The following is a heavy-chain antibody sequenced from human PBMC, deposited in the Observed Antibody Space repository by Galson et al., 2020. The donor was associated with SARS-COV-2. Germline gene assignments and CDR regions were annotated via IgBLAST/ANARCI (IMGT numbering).Heavy chain of an antibody. CDR2: INPNSGGT. CDR3: ARAQLTYYDILTGSYYFDY. Sequence: VSCKASGYTFTGYYMHWVRQAPGQGLEWMGWINPNSGGTNYAQKFQGRVTMTRDTSISTAYMELSRLRSDDTAVYYCARAQLTYYDILTGSYYFDYWGQGTLVTVSS. V-gene: IGHV1-2*02. D-gene: IGHD3-9*01. CDR1: GYTFTGYY. J-gene: IGHJ4*02.